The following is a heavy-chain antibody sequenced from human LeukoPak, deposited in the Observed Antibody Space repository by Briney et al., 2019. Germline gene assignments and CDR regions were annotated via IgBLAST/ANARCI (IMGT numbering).Heavy chain of an antibody. D-gene: IGHD5-24*01. CDR3: PSPEMATILGFDY. Sequence: GGSLRLSCAASGFTFSNSALSWVRQAPGKGLEWVSAITGSGGSTYYADSVKGRFTISRDNSKNTLYLQMNSLRAEDTAVYYCPSPEMATILGFDYWGQGTLVTVSS. CDR2: ITGSGGST. V-gene: IGHV3-23*01. J-gene: IGHJ4*02. CDR1: GFTFSNSA.